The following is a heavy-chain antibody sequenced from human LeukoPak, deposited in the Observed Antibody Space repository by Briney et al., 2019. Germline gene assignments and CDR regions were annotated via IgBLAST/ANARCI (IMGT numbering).Heavy chain of an antibody. CDR3: AREIEVAGTDYYYYMDV. V-gene: IGHV4-59*01. D-gene: IGHD6-19*01. Sequence: SETLSPTCTVSGGSISSYYWSWIRQPPGKGLGWIGYIYYSGSTNYNPSLKSRVTISVDTSKNQFSLKLSSVTAADTAVYYCAREIEVAGTDYYYYMDVWGKGTTVTVSS. CDR1: GGSISSYY. J-gene: IGHJ6*03. CDR2: IYYSGST.